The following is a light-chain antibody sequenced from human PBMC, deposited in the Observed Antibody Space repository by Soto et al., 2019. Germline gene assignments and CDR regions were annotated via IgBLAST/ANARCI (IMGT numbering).Light chain of an antibody. Sequence: ELVLTQFPGPLSLSPGERATVSCSSSQSISSKDLAWYQQKPGLALRLLIYGTLRRATDVPDRFSGSASGTDFTLSISRLETEDFAVYYCQQYGDPLLYSCGQGTRVEI. CDR3: QQYGDPLLYS. CDR2: GTL. V-gene: IGKV3-20*01. CDR1: QSISSKD. J-gene: IGKJ2*03.